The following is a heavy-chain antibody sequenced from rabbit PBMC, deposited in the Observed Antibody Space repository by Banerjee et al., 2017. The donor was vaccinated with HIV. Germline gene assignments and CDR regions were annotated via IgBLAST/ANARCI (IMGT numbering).Heavy chain of an antibody. CDR2: IYAGSSGST. J-gene: IGHJ4*01. CDR3: ARDLAGVIGWNFNL. D-gene: IGHD4-1*01. Sequence: QSLEESGGDLVKPGTSLTLTCTASGFSFSSTYYMCWVRQAPGKGLEWIACIYAGSSGSTYYASWAKGRFTISKTSSTTVTLQMTSLTAADTATYLCARDLAGVIGWNFNLWGQGTLVTVS. CDR1: GFSFSSTYY. V-gene: IGHV1S40*01.